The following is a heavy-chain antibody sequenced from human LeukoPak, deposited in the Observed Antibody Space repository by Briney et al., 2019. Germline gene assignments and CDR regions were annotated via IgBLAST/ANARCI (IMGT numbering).Heavy chain of an antibody. CDR1: GYTFTNFD. Sequence: ASVKVSCKTSGYTFTNFDINWVRQATGQGLEWLGWMNPYTGKTSYAQKFQGRVTFTGDTSIRTAYMEVSSLTSEDTAVYYCARAPTPFYYDSSAYYSDFWGQGTLVTVSS. V-gene: IGHV1-8*03. CDR2: MNPYTGKT. J-gene: IGHJ4*02. D-gene: IGHD6-25*01. CDR3: ARAPTPFYYDSSAYYSDF.